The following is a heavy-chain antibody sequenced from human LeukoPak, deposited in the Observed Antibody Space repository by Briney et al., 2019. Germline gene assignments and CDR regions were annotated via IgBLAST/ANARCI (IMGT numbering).Heavy chain of an antibody. D-gene: IGHD1-26*01. CDR1: GFTFSSYA. J-gene: IGHJ4*02. Sequence: GGSLRLSCAASGFTFSSYAMSWVRQAPGKGLEWVSAISGSGGSTYYADSVKGRFTISRANSKNTLYLQMNSLRAEDTAVYYCAKDQRSVGATDYWGQGTLVTVSS. V-gene: IGHV3-23*01. CDR2: ISGSGGST. CDR3: AKDQRSVGATDY.